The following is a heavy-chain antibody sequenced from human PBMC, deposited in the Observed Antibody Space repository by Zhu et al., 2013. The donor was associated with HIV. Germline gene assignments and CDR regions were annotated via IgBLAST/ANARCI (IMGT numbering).Heavy chain of an antibody. J-gene: IGHJ6*02. D-gene: IGHD5-18*01. CDR3: ARDRSFVYSYGFAAGYGMDV. CDR2: IIPIFGTA. CDR1: GGTFSSYA. Sequence: QVQLVQSGAEVKKPGSSVKVSCKASGGTFSSYAISWVRQAPGQGLEWMGGIIPIFGTANYAQKFQGRVTITADESTSTAYMELSSLRSEDTAVYYCARDRSFVYSYGFAAGYGMDVWGQGTTVTVSS. V-gene: IGHV1-69*01.